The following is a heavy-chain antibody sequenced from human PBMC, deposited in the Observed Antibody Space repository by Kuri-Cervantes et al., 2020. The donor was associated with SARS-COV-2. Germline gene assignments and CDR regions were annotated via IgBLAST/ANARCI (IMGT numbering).Heavy chain of an antibody. CDR1: GISVITSE. D-gene: IGHD1-1*01. Sequence: GGSLRLSCEGFGISVITSEMNWVRQAPGKGLEWVSYISSTSDGSIYYADSVMGRFTISRDNAKNSLYLQMNSLRVEDTALYYCARENGASSLTRWFDPWGQGTLVTVSS. CDR3: ARENGASSLTRWFDP. CDR2: ISSTSDGSI. J-gene: IGHJ5*02. V-gene: IGHV3-48*03.